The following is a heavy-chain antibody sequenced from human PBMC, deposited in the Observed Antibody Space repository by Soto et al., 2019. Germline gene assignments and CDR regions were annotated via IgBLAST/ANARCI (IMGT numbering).Heavy chain of an antibody. J-gene: IGHJ4*02. D-gene: IGHD3-16*01. V-gene: IGHV3-9*01. CDR3: AKVPGYDYVWGTYYYFDY. CDR2: ISGGGGST. Sequence: PGGSLRLSCAASGFPFDDYAMHWVRHAPGKGLEWVSGISGGGGSTCYADSVKGRFTISRDNAKNTLYLQMNSLRAEDTAVYYCAKVPGYDYVWGTYYYFDYWGLGAQVTASP. CDR1: GFPFDDYA.